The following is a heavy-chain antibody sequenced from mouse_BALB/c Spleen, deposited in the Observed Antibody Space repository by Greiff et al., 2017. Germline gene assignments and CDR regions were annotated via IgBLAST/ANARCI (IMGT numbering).Heavy chain of an antibody. CDR1: GYTFTSYW. CDR2: IYPSDSYT. J-gene: IGHJ4*01. CDR3: ARHDSSKAMDY. V-gene: IGHV1-69*02. Sequence: QVQLQQPGAELVRPGASVKLSCKASGYTFTSYWINWVKQRPGQGLEWIGNIYPSDSYTNYNQKFKDKATLTVVKSSSTVYMELSRLTSEDSAVYFCARHDSSKAMDYWGQGTSVTVSS.